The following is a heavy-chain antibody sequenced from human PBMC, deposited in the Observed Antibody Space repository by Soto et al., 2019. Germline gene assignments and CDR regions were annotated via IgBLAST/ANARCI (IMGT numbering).Heavy chain of an antibody. CDR3: ARDLAGIAVAAEPGSSLADTGYGMDV. Sequence: ASVKVSCKASGYTFTRYYMHWVRQAPGRGLEWMGIINPSGGSTSYAQKFQGRVTMTRDTSTSTVYMELSSLRSEDTAVYYCARDLAGIAVAAEPGSSLADTGYGMDVWGQGTTVTVSS. CDR1: GYTFTRYY. D-gene: IGHD6-19*01. J-gene: IGHJ6*02. V-gene: IGHV1-46*01. CDR2: INPSGGST.